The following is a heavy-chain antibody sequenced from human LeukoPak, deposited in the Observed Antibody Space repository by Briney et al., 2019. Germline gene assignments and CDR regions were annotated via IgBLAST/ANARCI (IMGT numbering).Heavy chain of an antibody. CDR3: ARLAGYEESFDP. CDR2: IDPSDSYT. Sequence: GESLRISCKGSGYSFTSYWISWVGRMPGKGLGGMGRIDPSDSYTNYSPSFQGHVTISADKSISTAYLQWSSLKASDTAMYYCARLAGYEESFDPWGQGTLVTVSS. D-gene: IGHD6-13*01. V-gene: IGHV5-10-1*01. CDR1: GYSFTSYW. J-gene: IGHJ5*02.